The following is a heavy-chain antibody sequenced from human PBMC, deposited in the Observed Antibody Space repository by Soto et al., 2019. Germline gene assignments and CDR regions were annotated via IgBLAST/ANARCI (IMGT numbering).Heavy chain of an antibody. V-gene: IGHV3-11*06. CDR3: AREPPYGGDI. Sequence: PGGSLRLSCAASGFTFSDYYMSWVRQAPGKGLEWVSYISSSSSYTNYADSVKGRFTISRDNAKNSLYLQMNSLRAEDTAVYYCAREPPYGGDIWGQGTMVTVSS. D-gene: IGHD4-17*01. J-gene: IGHJ3*02. CDR2: ISSSSSYT. CDR1: GFTFSDYY.